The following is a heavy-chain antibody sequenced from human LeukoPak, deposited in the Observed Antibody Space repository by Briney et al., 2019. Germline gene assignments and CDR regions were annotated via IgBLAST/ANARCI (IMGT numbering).Heavy chain of an antibody. D-gene: IGHD3-22*01. CDR3: ARDNYDNSGYYFDY. CDR1: GGSISSSNW. V-gene: IGHV4-4*02. CDR2: IYHSGRT. Sequence: SETLSLTCAVSGGSISSSNWWSWVRQPPGKGLEWIGEIYHSGRTNYTPSLKSRVTISVDKSKNQLSLKLSSVTAADTAVYYCARDNYDNSGYYFDYWGQGALVTVSS. J-gene: IGHJ4*02.